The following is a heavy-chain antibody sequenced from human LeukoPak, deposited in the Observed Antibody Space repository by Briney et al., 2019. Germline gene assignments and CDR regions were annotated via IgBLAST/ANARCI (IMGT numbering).Heavy chain of an antibody. V-gene: IGHV1-69*05. CDR2: IIPIFGTA. Sequence: SVKVYCKASGGTFSSYAISWVRQAPGQGLEWMGGIIPIFGTANYAQKSQGRVTITTDESTSTAYMELSSLRSEDTAVYYCARQMVVTRELDYWGQGTLVTVSS. CDR3: ARQMVVTRELDY. D-gene: IGHD4-23*01. CDR1: GGTFSSYA. J-gene: IGHJ4*02.